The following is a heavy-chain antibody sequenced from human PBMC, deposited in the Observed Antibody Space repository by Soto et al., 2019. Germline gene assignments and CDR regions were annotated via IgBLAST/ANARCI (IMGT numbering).Heavy chain of an antibody. D-gene: IGHD3-9*01. CDR3: TTLRLDP. J-gene: IGHJ5*02. CDR2: VNPNTGLT. CDR1: GYTFTALY. V-gene: IGHV1-2*02. Sequence: ASVKVSCKASGYTFTALYMNWVRQAPGQGLEWMGWVNPNTGLTKYAQKFQGRVIMTRDTSINTAYMELSGLTSDDTAVYYCTTLRLDPWGQGTLVTVSS.